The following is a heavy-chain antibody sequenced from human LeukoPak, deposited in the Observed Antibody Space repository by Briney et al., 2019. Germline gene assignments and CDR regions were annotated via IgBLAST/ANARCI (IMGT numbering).Heavy chain of an antibody. D-gene: IGHD2-8*02. J-gene: IGHJ4*02. Sequence: GGSLRLSCAASGFTFSSYGMHWVRQAPGKGLEWVAFIRYDRRNQYYADSVKGRFTISRDNAKNSLYLQMNSLRAEDTAVYYCARAGRGTEPYYFDYWGQGTLVTVSS. CDR1: GFTFSSYG. CDR3: ARAGRGTEPYYFDY. CDR2: IRYDRRNQ. V-gene: IGHV3-30*02.